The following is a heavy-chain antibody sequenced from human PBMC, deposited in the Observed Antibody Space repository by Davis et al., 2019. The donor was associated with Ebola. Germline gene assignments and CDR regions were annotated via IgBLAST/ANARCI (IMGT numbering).Heavy chain of an antibody. CDR3: ARGGSYFRYYYGMDV. J-gene: IGHJ6*02. CDR2: ISAYNGNT. V-gene: IGHV1-18*01. D-gene: IGHD1-26*01. CDR1: GYTFTSYG. Sequence: AASVKVSCKASGYTFTSYGISWVRQAPGQGLEWMGWISAYNGNTNCAQKLQGRVTMTTDTSTSTAYMELRSLRSDDTAVYYCARGGSYFRYYYGMDVWGQGTTVTVSS.